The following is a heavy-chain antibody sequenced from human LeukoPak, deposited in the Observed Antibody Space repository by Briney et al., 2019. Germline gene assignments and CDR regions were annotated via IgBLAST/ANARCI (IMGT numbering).Heavy chain of an antibody. V-gene: IGHV3-30*02. CDR3: AKLDFYCSSTSCQFDY. Sequence: GGSLRLSCAASGFTFSSYGMHWVRQAPGKGLEWVAFIRYDGSNKYYADSVKGRFTISRDNSKNTLYLQMSSLRAEDTAVYYCAKLDFYCSSTSCQFDYWGQGTLVTVSS. CDR2: IRYDGSNK. J-gene: IGHJ4*02. D-gene: IGHD2-2*01. CDR1: GFTFSSYG.